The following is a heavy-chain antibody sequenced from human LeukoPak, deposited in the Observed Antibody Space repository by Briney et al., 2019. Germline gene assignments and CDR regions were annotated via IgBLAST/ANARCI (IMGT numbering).Heavy chain of an antibody. CDR2: IYYSGST. CDR1: GGSISSYY. V-gene: IGHV4-59*01. D-gene: IGHD2-2*01. CDR3: AREKLRRIIVVVPTGAFDI. J-gene: IGHJ3*02. Sequence: TSETLSLTCTVSGGSISSYYWSWIRQPPGKGLEWIGYIYYSGSTNYNPSLKSRVTISVDTSKNQFSLKLSSVTAADTAVYYCAREKLRRIIVVVPTGAFDIWGQGTMVTVSS.